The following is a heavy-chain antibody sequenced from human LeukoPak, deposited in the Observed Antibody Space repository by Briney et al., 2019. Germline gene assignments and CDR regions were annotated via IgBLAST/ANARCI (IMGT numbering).Heavy chain of an antibody. CDR3: ARAGFHIAAAVFDY. CDR1: GFTFSSYW. Sequence: GGSLRLSCAASGFTFSSYWMSWVRQAPGKGLEWVANIKQDGSEKYYVDSVKGRFTISRDNAKNSLYLQMNSLRAEDTAVYYCARAGFHIAAAVFDYWGQGTLVTVSS. D-gene: IGHD6-13*01. CDR2: IKQDGSEK. J-gene: IGHJ4*02. V-gene: IGHV3-7*01.